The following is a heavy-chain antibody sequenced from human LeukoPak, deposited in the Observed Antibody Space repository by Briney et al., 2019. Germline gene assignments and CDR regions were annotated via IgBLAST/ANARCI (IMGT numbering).Heavy chain of an antibody. CDR3: ARHAFWSGYYRFDY. J-gene: IGHJ4*02. CDR2: INHSGST. CDR1: GGPFSGCY. V-gene: IGHV4-34*01. Sequence: SETLSLTCAVYGGPFSGCYWSWIRQPPGKGLEWIGEINHSGSTNYNPSLKSRVTISVDTSKNQFSLKLSSVTAADTAVYYCARHAFWSGYYRFDYWGQGTLVTVSS. D-gene: IGHD3-3*01.